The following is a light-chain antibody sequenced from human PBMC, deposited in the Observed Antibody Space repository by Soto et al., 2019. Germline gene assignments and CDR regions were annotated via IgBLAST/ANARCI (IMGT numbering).Light chain of an antibody. CDR1: QSIIDY. J-gene: IGKJ2*01. CDR3: HQSCSAPRT. V-gene: IGKV1-39*01. CDR2: SAS. Sequence: DIQMSQAPSSLSASVGDSVTITCRASQSIIDYLNWYQQQPGEAPQLLIFSASSLHSGVPSRFRGSGSGTHFTLTIISLQAEDVATYFCHQSCSAPRTFGQGTKLQAK.